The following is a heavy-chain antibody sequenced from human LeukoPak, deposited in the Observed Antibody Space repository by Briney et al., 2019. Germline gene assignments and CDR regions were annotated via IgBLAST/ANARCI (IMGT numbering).Heavy chain of an antibody. CDR3: AKGTPYDILTGYYNF. D-gene: IGHD3-9*01. Sequence: GGSLRLSCAASGFTVSSNYMSWVRQAPGKGLEWVAVISYDGSNKYYADSVKGRFTISRDNSKNTLYLQMNSLRAEDTAVYYCAKGTPYDILTGYYNFWGQGTLVTVSS. CDR1: GFTVSSNY. CDR2: ISYDGSNK. V-gene: IGHV3-30*18. J-gene: IGHJ4*02.